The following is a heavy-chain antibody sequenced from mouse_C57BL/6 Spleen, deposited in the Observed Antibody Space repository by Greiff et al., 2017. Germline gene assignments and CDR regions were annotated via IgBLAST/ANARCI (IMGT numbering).Heavy chain of an antibody. CDR3: ARAYYAMDY. Sequence: QVHVKQPGAELVRPGSSVKLSCKASGYTFTSYWMDWVKQRPGQGLEWIGNIYPSDSETHYNQKFKDKATLTVDKSSSTAYMQLSSLTSEDSAVYYCARAYYAMDYWGQGTSVTVSS. CDR2: IYPSDSET. J-gene: IGHJ4*01. CDR1: GYTFTSYW. V-gene: IGHV1-61*01.